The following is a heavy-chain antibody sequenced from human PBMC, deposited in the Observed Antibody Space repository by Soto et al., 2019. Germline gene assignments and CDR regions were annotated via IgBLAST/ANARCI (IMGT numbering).Heavy chain of an antibody. J-gene: IGHJ6*02. D-gene: IGHD3-10*01. V-gene: IGHV1-18*04. CDR2: ISAHNRNT. Sequence: QVQLMQPGGEVKKPGASVMISCKASGYTFSDYGINWVRQAPGQGLEWMGWISAHNRNTNYAQNLQGRVTMTIDSSTTTAHMELRSLTSYDTAVYYCARVFTMLRGRGMDVWGQGTTVTVSS. CDR3: ARVFTMLRGRGMDV. CDR1: GYTFSDYG.